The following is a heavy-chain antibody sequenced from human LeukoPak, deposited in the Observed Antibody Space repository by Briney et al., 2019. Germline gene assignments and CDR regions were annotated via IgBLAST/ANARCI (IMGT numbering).Heavy chain of an antibody. J-gene: IGHJ3*02. CDR1: GGSISSGDYY. V-gene: IGHV4-30-4*08. Sequence: SETLSLTCTVSGGSISSGDYYWSWIRQPPGKGLEWIGYIYYSGSTYYNPSLKSRVTMSLDTSKGQFSLKLSSVTAADTAVYHCARGRVFYDSTGYFIWGQGTMVTVSS. CDR3: ARGRVFYDSTGYFI. D-gene: IGHD3-22*01. CDR2: IYYSGST.